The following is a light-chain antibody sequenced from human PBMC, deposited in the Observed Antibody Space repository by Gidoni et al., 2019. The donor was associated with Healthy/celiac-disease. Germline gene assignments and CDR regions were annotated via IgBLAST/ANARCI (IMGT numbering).Light chain of an antibody. Sequence: VLTQSPGPLSLSPGERATLSCRASQSVSSSYLAGYQQKPGQAPRLLIYGASSRATGIPDRFSGSGSGTDFTLTISRLEPEDFAVYYCQQYGSSPWTFGQGTKVEIK. CDR2: GAS. CDR1: QSVSSSY. J-gene: IGKJ1*01. V-gene: IGKV3-20*01. CDR3: QQYGSSPWT.